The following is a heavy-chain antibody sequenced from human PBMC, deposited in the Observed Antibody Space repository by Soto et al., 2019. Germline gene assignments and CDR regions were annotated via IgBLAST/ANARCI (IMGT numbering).Heavy chain of an antibody. CDR3: ARDPGNYGDYLTLDY. D-gene: IGHD4-17*01. V-gene: IGHV1-18*01. Sequence: GASVKVSCKASGYTFTSYGISWVRQAPGQGLEWMGWISAYNGNTNYAQKLQGRVTMTTDTSTSTAYMELRSLRSDDTAVYYCARDPGNYGDYLTLDYWGQGTLVTVSS. CDR2: ISAYNGNT. CDR1: GYTFTSYG. J-gene: IGHJ4*02.